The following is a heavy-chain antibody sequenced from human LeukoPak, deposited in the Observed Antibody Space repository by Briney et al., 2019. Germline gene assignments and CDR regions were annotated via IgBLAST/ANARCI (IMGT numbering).Heavy chain of an antibody. CDR3: AKEVHGSLDY. CDR1: GFTFDDYA. Sequence: GGSLRLSCAASGFTFDDYAMHWVRQAPGKGLEWVSGISWNSGSIGYADSVKGRFTISRDNAKNSLYLQMNSLRAEDTALYYCAKEVHGSLDYWGRGTLVTVSS. J-gene: IGHJ4*02. CDR2: ISWNSGSI. D-gene: IGHD1-26*01. V-gene: IGHV3-9*01.